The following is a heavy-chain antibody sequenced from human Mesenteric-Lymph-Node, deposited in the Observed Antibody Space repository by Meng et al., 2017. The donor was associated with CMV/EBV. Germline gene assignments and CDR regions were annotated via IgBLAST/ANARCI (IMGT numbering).Heavy chain of an antibody. J-gene: IGHJ4*02. D-gene: IGHD6-13*01. CDR2: IYSDGNT. CDR3: ARIIAAAGTYFDY. V-gene: IGHV3-53*01. Sequence: GESLKISCAASGFTVPSNYMNWVRQAPGKGLEWVSVIYSDGNTDYADSVKGRFTISRDNSKNTLYLQMNSLRAEDTAVYYCARIIAAAGTYFDYWGQGTLVTVSS. CDR1: GFTVPSNY.